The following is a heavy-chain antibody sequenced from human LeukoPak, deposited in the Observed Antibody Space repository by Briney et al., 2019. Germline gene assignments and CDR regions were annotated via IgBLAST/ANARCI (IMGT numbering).Heavy chain of an antibody. Sequence: PGGSLRLSCAASGFTFSSYGIHWVRQAPGKGLEWVAVISYDGSNKYYADSVKGRFTISRDNSKNTLYLQMNSLRAEDTAVYYCARGPPLYSSGWYWFDPWGQGTLVTVSS. J-gene: IGHJ5*02. CDR3: ARGPPLYSSGWYWFDP. CDR2: ISYDGSNK. CDR1: GFTFSSYG. V-gene: IGHV3-30*03. D-gene: IGHD6-19*01.